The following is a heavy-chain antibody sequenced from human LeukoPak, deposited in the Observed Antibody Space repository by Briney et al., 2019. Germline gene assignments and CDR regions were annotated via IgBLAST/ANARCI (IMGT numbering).Heavy chain of an antibody. CDR2: IYSGGST. CDR3: ARGSMVRGVVY. CDR1: GFTVSSNY. J-gene: IGHJ4*02. D-gene: IGHD3-10*01. Sequence: GGSPRLSCAASGFTVSSNYMSWVRQAPGKGLEWVSVIYSGGSTYYADSVKGRFTISRDNSKNTLYLQMNSLRAEDTAVYYCARGSMVRGVVYWGQGTLVTVSS. V-gene: IGHV3-53*01.